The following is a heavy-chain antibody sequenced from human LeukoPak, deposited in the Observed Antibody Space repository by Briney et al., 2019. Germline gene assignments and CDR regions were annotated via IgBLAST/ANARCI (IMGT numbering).Heavy chain of an antibody. CDR3: ASPNIVVVPAAYTYDI. CDR1: GGSNSSSSYY. D-gene: IGHD2-2*01. Sequence: KPSETLSLTCTVSGGSNSSSSYYWGWIRQPPGKRLEWIGSIYYSGSTYYNPSLKSRVTISVDTSKNQFSLKLSSVTAADTAVYYCASPNIVVVPAAYTYDIWGQGTMVTVSS. V-gene: IGHV4-39*01. J-gene: IGHJ3*02. CDR2: IYYSGST.